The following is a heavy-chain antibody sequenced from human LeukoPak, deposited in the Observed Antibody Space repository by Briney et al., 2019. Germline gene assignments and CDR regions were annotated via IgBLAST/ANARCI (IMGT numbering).Heavy chain of an antibody. J-gene: IGHJ4*02. CDR3: ARGLVVRLPTRSYYFDY. CDR1: GGSFSGYY. CDR2: INHSGST. Sequence: SETLSLTCAVYGGSFSGYYWSWIRQPPGKGLEWIGEINHSGSTNYNPSLKSRVTISVDTSKNQFSLKLSSVTAADTAVYYCARGLVVRLPTRSYYFDYWGQGTLVTVSS. D-gene: IGHD2-15*01. V-gene: IGHV4-34*01.